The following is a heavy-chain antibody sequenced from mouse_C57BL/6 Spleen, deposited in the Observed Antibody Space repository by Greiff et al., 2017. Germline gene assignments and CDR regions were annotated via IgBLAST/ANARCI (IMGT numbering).Heavy chain of an antibody. CDR2: LDPSDSYP. CDR3: ARRDGYYVPDAMDY. Sequence: VQLQQPGAELVQPGASVKLSCKASGYTFTSYWMQWVKQRPGQGLEWIGELDPSDSYPTYNQKFKGKATLTVDTSSSTAYMQLSSQTSEDSAVYYCARRDGYYVPDAMDYWGQGTSVTVSS. V-gene: IGHV1-50*01. J-gene: IGHJ4*01. D-gene: IGHD2-3*01. CDR1: GYTFTSYW.